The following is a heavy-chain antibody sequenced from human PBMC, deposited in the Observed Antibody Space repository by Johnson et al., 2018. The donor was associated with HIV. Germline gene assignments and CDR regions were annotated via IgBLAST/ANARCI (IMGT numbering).Heavy chain of an antibody. D-gene: IGHD6-19*01. CDR1: GFTFSSYW. Sequence: VQLVESGGGLVQPGGSLRLSCAASGFTFSSYWMHWVRQASGKGLVWVSRINSDGSSTSYADSVKGLFTISRDNAKNSLYLQMHSLRPEDTALYYCAKDIFGGSGWHAFDIWGQGTVVSVSS. V-gene: IGHV3-74*01. J-gene: IGHJ3*02. CDR2: INSDGSST. CDR3: AKDIFGGSGWHAFDI.